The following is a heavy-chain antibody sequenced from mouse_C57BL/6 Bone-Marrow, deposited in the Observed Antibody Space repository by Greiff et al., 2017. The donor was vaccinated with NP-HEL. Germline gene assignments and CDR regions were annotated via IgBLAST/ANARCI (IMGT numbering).Heavy chain of an antibody. CDR3: ARYYGSSYTYAMDY. Sequence: EVKLVESGGGLVKPGGSLKLSCAASGFTFSSYTMSWVRQTPEKRLEWVATISGGGGNTYYPASVKGLFTISRDNAKNTLYLQMSSLRSEDTALYYCARYYGSSYTYAMDYWGQGTSVTVSS. CDR1: GFTFSSYT. J-gene: IGHJ4*01. CDR2: ISGGGGNT. D-gene: IGHD1-1*01. V-gene: IGHV5-9*01.